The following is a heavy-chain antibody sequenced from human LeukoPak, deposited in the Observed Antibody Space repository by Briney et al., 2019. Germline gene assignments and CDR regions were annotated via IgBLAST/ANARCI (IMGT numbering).Heavy chain of an antibody. D-gene: IGHD6-19*01. CDR3: ATDPTRRKTVAGPEGG. Sequence: GESLRLSCAASGFTFTSYEMNWVRQAPGKGLEWVSYISSSGSTIYYADSVKGRFTITRDNAKNSLYLQMNSLRAEDTAVYYCATDPTRRKTVAGPEGGWGQGTLVTVSS. V-gene: IGHV3-48*03. CDR1: GFTFTSYE. J-gene: IGHJ4*02. CDR2: ISSSGSTI.